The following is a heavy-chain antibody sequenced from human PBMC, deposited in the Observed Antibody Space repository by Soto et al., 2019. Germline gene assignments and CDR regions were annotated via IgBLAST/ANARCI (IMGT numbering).Heavy chain of an antibody. CDR2: IYYSGST. J-gene: IGHJ6*03. V-gene: IGHV4-39*01. CDR3: ALFGVVIIGANMDV. D-gene: IGHD3-3*01. CDR1: GGSISSSSYY. Sequence: ASETLSLTCTVSGGSISSSSYYWGWIRQPPGKGLEWIGSIYYSGSTYYNPSLKSRVTISVDTSKNQFSLKLSSVTAADTAVYYCALFGVVIIGANMDVWGKGTTVTVSS.